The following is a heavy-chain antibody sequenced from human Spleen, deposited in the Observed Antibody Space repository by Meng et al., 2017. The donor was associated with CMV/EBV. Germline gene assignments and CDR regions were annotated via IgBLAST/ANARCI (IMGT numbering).Heavy chain of an antibody. J-gene: IGHJ4*02. V-gene: IGHV3-49*04. D-gene: IGHD4-17*01. CDR3: TRERAFHGDYVVH. Sequence: GESLKISCTASGFTFGDYPMSWVRQTPGKGLEWVGFIRSRVYGGTTEYAASVKGRFTISREDSKSIAYLQMNSLKTEDTAVYYCTRERAFHGDYVVHWGQGTLVTVSS. CDR1: GFTFGDYP. CDR2: IRSRVYGGTT.